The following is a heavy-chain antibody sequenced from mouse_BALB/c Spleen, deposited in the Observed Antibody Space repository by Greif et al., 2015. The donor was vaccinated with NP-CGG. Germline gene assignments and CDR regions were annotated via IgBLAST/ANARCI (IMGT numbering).Heavy chain of an antibody. Sequence: QVQLKESGPGLVAPSQSLSITCTVSGFSLTGYGVNWVRQPPGKGLEWLGMIWGDGSTDYNSALKSRLSISKDNSKSQVFLKMNSLQTDDTARYYCARDRRGYDYDEGSAMDYWGQGTSVTVSS. V-gene: IGHV2-6-7*01. CDR1: GFSLTGYG. D-gene: IGHD2-4*01. J-gene: IGHJ4*01. CDR3: ARDRRGYDYDEGSAMDY. CDR2: IWGDGST.